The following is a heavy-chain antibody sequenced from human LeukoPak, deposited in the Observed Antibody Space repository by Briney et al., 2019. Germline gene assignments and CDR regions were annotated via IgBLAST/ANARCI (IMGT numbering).Heavy chain of an antibody. J-gene: IGHJ4*02. D-gene: IGHD3-10*01. CDR3: AKIFAGSGSYSPFDY. CDR2: ISGSGGST. CDR1: GFTFNNYG. V-gene: IGHV3-23*01. Sequence: GGSLRLSCAASGFTFNNYGMSWVRQAPGKGLEWVSAISGSGGSTYYADSVKGRFTISRDNSKNTLYLQMNSLRAEDTAVYYCAKIFAGSGSYSPFDYWGQGTLVTVSS.